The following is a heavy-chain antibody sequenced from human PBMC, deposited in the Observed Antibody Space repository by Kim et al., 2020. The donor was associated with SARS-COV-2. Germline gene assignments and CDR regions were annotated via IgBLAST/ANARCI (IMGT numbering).Heavy chain of an antibody. V-gene: IGHV3-11*01. J-gene: IGHJ4*02. CDR1: GFSFSDYY. CDR2: ISAHGSTI. D-gene: IGHD6-13*01. CDR3: ARVQWTSSCFDY. Sequence: GGSLRLSCAASGFSFSDYYMSWIRQAPGKGLEWVSYISAHGSTIYYADSMQGRFTVSRDNAKNSVYLEMDSLRAEDTAAYYCARVQWTSSCFDYWGQGTL.